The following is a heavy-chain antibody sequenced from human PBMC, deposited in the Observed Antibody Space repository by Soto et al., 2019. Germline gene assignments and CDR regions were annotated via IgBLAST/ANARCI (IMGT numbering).Heavy chain of an antibody. Sequence: ASETLSLTCAVYGGSLSGSYWSWIRQPPGKGLEWIGEISHSGSTNYNPSLKSRVTISIDTSKNQFSLKLSSMTAADTAVYYCAKAPGGPNIIHYWGQGTLVTSPQ. CDR2: ISHSGST. J-gene: IGHJ4*02. CDR1: GGSLSGSY. V-gene: IGHV4-34*01. CDR3: AKAPGGPNIIHY.